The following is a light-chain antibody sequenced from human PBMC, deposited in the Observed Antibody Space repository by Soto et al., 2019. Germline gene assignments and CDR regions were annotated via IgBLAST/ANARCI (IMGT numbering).Light chain of an antibody. CDR3: QQDNNWPRT. J-gene: IGKJ1*01. CDR1: QSVDRN. CDR2: GVS. Sequence: EIVMTQSPATLSVSPGERATLSCRASQSVDRNLAWFQPKPGQAPRLLIYGVSTRATGIPARFSGGGSGTEFTLTISSLQSEDFAVYYCQQDNNWPRTFGQGTNVEIK. V-gene: IGKV3-15*01.